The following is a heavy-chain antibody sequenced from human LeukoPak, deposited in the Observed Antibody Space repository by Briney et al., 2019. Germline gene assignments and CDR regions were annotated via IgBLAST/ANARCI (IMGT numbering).Heavy chain of an antibody. J-gene: IGHJ3*02. V-gene: IGHV3-64*01. D-gene: IGHD7-27*01. Sequence: SGGSLRLSCAASGFTFSSYAMHWVRQAPGKGLEYVSAISSNGGSTYYANSVKGRFTISRDNSKNTLYLQMGSLRAEDTAVYYCAVLAGASAFDIWGQGTMVTVSS. CDR3: AVLAGASAFDI. CDR1: GFTFSSYA. CDR2: ISSNGGST.